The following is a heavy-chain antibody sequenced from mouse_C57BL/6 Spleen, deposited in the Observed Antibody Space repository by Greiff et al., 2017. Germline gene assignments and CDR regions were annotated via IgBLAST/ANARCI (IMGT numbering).Heavy chain of an antibody. Sequence: VQLQQPGAELVMPGASVQLSCKASGYTFTSYWMHWVKQRPGQGLEWIGVIDPSDSYTNYNQKFKGKSTLTVDKSSSTAYMQLSSLTSEDSAVYYCARKNYSNYEDYFDYWGQGTTLTVSS. CDR1: GYTFTSYW. D-gene: IGHD2-5*01. V-gene: IGHV1-69*01. J-gene: IGHJ2*01. CDR2: IDPSDSYT. CDR3: ARKNYSNYEDYFDY.